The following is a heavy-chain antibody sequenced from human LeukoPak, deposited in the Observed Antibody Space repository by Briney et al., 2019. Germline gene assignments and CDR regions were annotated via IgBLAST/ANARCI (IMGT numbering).Heavy chain of an antibody. D-gene: IGHD2-2*01. J-gene: IGHJ6*03. CDR2: IIPIFGTA. V-gene: IGHV1-69*05. Sequence: SVKVSCKASGGTFSSYAISWVRQAPGQGLEWMGGIIPIFGTANYAQKFQGRVTITTDESTSTAYMELSSLRSEDTAVYYCATSRMDYYYYMDVWGKGTTVTVSS. CDR1: GGTFSSYA. CDR3: ATSRMDYYYYMDV.